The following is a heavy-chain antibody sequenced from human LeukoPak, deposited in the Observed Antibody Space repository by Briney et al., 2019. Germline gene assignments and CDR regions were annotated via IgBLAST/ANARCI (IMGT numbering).Heavy chain of an antibody. V-gene: IGHV3-30*18. CDR2: ISYDGSNK. Sequence: PGGSLRLSCAASGFTFSSYGMHWVRQAPGKGLEWVAVISYDGSNKYYADSVKGRFTISRDNSKNTLYLQMNNLRAEDTAVYYCAKEGLTYYDILTGYYDAFDIWGQGTMVTVSS. CDR1: GFTFSSYG. J-gene: IGHJ3*02. D-gene: IGHD3-9*01. CDR3: AKEGLTYYDILTGYYDAFDI.